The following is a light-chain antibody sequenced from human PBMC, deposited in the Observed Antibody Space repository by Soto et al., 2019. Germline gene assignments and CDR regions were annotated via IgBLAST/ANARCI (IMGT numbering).Light chain of an antibody. V-gene: IGKV3-20*01. CDR3: QQFGSSPRT. CDR1: QSVSSTY. J-gene: IGKJ1*01. CDR2: GAS. Sequence: VLTQSPGTLSLSPGERATLSCRASQSVSSTYLAWYQQKPGQAPRLLIYGASSRATGIPDRFSGSGSGTDFTLTISRLEPEDFAVYYCQQFGSSPRTFGQGTKV.